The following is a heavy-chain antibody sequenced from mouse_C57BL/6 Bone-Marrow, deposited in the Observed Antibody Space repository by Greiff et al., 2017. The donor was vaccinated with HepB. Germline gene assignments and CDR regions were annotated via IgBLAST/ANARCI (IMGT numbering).Heavy chain of an antibody. J-gene: IGHJ4*01. Sequence: EVQLVESGGGLVKPGGSLKLSCAASGFTFSDYGMHWVRQAPEKGLEWVAYISSGSSTIYYADTVKGRFTISRDNAKNTLFLQMTSLRSEDTAMYYCARERATVVAHYYAMDYWGQGTSVTVSS. CDR3: ARERATVVAHYYAMDY. CDR1: GFTFSDYG. CDR2: ISSGSSTI. D-gene: IGHD1-1*01. V-gene: IGHV5-17*01.